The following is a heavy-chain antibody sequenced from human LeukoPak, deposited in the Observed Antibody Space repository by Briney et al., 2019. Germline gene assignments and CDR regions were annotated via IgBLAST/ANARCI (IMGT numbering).Heavy chain of an antibody. Sequence: SETLSLTCSVSGGSITSYYWSWIRQSPGKGPEWIGYISYSGSTNYNPSLKSRVTLSVDTSKNQFSLKLSSVTAADTAVYYCARDKRSSGWYYFDYWGQGTLVTVSS. D-gene: IGHD6-19*01. CDR1: GGSITSYY. V-gene: IGHV4-59*01. CDR3: ARDKRSSGWYYFDY. CDR2: ISYSGST. J-gene: IGHJ4*02.